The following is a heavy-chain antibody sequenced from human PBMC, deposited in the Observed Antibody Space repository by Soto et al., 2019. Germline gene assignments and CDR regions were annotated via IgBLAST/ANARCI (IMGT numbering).Heavy chain of an antibody. CDR1: GFTFSDYG. D-gene: IGHD6-6*01. Sequence: GGSLRLSCAVSGFTFSDYGMHWVRQAPGKGLEWVAVVSYDGSYKYYADSVKGRFTISRDNSKNTLYLQMNSLRAEDTAVYYCAKVVFRSPEKAARFNWFDPWGQGTLVTVSS. CDR3: AKVVFRSPEKAARFNWFDP. CDR2: VSYDGSYK. V-gene: IGHV3-30*18. J-gene: IGHJ5*02.